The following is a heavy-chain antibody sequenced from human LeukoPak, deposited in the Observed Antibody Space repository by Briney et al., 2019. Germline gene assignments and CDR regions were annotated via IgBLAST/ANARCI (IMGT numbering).Heavy chain of an antibody. V-gene: IGHV3-21*01. D-gene: IGHD3-22*01. CDR3: ARAGGEYYYDSSGYRAWAFDI. J-gene: IGHJ3*02. CDR2: IGSSSSYI. Sequence: GGSLRLSCAASGFTFSSYSMNWVRQAPGKGLEWVSSIGSSSSYIYYADSVKGRFTISRDNAKNSLYLQMNSLRAEDTAVYYCARAGGEYYYDSSGYRAWAFDIWGQGTMVTVSS. CDR1: GFTFSSYS.